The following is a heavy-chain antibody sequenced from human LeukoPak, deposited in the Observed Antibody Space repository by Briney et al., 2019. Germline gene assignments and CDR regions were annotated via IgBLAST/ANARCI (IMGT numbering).Heavy chain of an antibody. Sequence: GGSLRLSCAASGFTVSSNYMSWVRQAPGKGLEWVSVIYSGGSTYYADSVKGRFTISRDNSNNTLYLQMHSLRVEDTAIYYCARDPSSLSMDVWGKGTTVTVSS. CDR2: IYSGGST. CDR3: ARDPSSLSMDV. CDR1: GFTVSSNY. V-gene: IGHV3-53*01. J-gene: IGHJ6*04.